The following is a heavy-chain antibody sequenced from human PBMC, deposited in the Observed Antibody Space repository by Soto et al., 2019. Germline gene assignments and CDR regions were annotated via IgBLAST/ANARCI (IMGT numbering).Heavy chain of an antibody. Sequence: ASVKVSCKASGGTFSSYAISWVRQAPGQGLEWMGGIIPIFGTANYAQKFQGRVTITADESTSTAYMELSSLRSEDTAVYYCASRISYGSGRGFRYYYCGMDVWGQGTTVTVSS. CDR3: ASRISYGSGRGFRYYYCGMDV. V-gene: IGHV1-69*13. D-gene: IGHD3-10*01. CDR2: IIPIFGTA. J-gene: IGHJ6*02. CDR1: GGTFSSYA.